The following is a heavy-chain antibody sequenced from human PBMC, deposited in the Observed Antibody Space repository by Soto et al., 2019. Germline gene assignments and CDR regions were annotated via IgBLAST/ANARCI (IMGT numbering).Heavy chain of an antibody. CDR2: ISWNSGSI. CDR1: GFTFDDYA. J-gene: IGHJ3*02. V-gene: IGHV3-9*01. D-gene: IGHD6-19*01. Sequence: GGSLRLSCAASGFTFDDYAMHWVRQAPGKGLEWVSGISWNSGSIGYADSVKGRFTISRDNAKNSLYLQMNSLRAEDTALYYCAKEDEQPVDGSKGAFDIWGQGTMVTVSS. CDR3: AKEDEQPVDGSKGAFDI.